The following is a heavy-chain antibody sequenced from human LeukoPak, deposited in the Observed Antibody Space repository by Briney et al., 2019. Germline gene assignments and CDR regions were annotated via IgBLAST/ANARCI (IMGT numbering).Heavy chain of an antibody. J-gene: IGHJ5*02. CDR1: GGSFSGYY. D-gene: IGHD6-13*01. CDR3: ARRGSSSWSFDWFDP. Sequence: SETLSLTCAVYGGSFSGYYWSWIRQPPGKGLEWIGYIYYSGSTNYNPSLKSRVTISVDTSKNQFSLKLSSVTAADTAVYYCARRGSSSWSFDWFDPWGQGTLVTVSS. V-gene: IGHV4-59*01. CDR2: IYYSGST.